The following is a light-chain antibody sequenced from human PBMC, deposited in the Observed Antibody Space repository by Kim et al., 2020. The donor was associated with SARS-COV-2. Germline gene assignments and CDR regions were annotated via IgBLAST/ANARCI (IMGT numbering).Light chain of an antibody. CDR2: AAS. V-gene: IGKV1-27*01. J-gene: IGKJ3*01. Sequence: DIKMTQSPSSLSASVGDRVTISCRASQGISTYLAWYQQKPGQVPKLLIYAASTLQSGVPSRFSGSGSGTDFTLTISSLQPEDVATYYCQKYDSAPSAFGPGTKVDIK. CDR1: QGISTY. CDR3: QKYDSAPSA.